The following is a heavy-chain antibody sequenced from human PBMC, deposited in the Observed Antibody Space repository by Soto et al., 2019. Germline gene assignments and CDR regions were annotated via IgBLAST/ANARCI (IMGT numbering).Heavy chain of an antibody. CDR3: ARLGGVDLICRNYYSGMDV. J-gene: IGHJ6*02. V-gene: IGHV4-39*01. D-gene: IGHD2-15*01. CDR1: GGSISSSSYY. Sequence: SETLSLTCTVSGGSISSSSYYWGWIRQPPGKGLEWIGSIYYSGSTYYNPSLKSRVTISVDTSKNQFSLKLSSVTAAAPAVYYCARLGGVDLICRNYYSGMDVWGQGTTVTVSS. CDR2: IYYSGST.